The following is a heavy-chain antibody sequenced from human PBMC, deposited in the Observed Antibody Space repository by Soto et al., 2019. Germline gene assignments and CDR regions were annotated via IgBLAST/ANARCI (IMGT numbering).Heavy chain of an antibody. J-gene: IGHJ4*02. CDR1: GFTFSTYA. V-gene: IGHV3-23*01. D-gene: IGHD6-19*01. CDR2: ISGSGDVT. CDR3: AKVRTLYSSGWYDFFDY. Sequence: PGGSLSLSCAASGFTFSTYAMRWVRQTPGKGLEWVSAISGSGDVTYYADSVKGRFTISRDNSRNTLYLQMDSLRAEDTAVYYCAKVRTLYSSGWYDFFDYWGQGTLVTVSS.